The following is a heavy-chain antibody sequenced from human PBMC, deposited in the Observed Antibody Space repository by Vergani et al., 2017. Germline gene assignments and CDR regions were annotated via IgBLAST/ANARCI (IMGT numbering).Heavy chain of an antibody. CDR2: IYYSGST. D-gene: IGHD3-22*01. CDR3: ARALTLKHSSGYYLVGAFDI. V-gene: IGHV4-39*01. J-gene: IGHJ3*02. Sequence: QVQLQESGPGLVKPSETLSLTCTVSNDSVSNTFYYWGWIRQTPGKGLEWIGSIYYSGSTYYNPSLESRVTMSVDTSKSQFSLKLSSVTAADTAVYYCARALTLKHSSGYYLVGAFDIWGQGTMVTVSS. CDR1: NDSVSNTFYY.